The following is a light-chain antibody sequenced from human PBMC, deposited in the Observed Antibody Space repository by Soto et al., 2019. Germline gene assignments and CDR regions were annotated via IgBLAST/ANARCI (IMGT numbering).Light chain of an antibody. V-gene: IGLV2-14*03. Sequence: QSVLTQPASVSGSPGQSITISCTGTSSDVGGYNYVSWYQQHPGKVPKLIVYDVSNRPSGVSTRFSGSKSGNTASLTISGLQAEDEADYYCSSFTSINTGVFGTGTKVTV. CDR2: DVS. J-gene: IGLJ1*01. CDR3: SSFTSINTGV. CDR1: SSDVGGYNY.